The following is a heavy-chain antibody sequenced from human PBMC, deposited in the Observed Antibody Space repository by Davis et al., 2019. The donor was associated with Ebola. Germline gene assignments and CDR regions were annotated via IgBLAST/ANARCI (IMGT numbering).Heavy chain of an antibody. CDR3: ARDLYGSGSYPYCY. V-gene: IGHV3-21*04. CDR1: GFTFSSYW. J-gene: IGHJ4*02. Sequence: GESLKISCAASGFTFSSYWMHWVRQAPGKGLEWVSSISSSSSYIYYADSVKGRFTISRDNAKNSLYLQMNSLRAEDTAVYYCARDLYGSGSYPYCYWGQGTLVTVSS. CDR2: ISSSSSYI. D-gene: IGHD3-10*01.